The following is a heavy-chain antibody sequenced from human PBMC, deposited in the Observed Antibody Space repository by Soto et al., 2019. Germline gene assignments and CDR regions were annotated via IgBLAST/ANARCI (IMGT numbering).Heavy chain of an antibody. CDR1: GFTFSSYA. D-gene: IGHD3-3*01. J-gene: IGHJ4*02. CDR2: ISYAGSNK. CDR3: ARDQGFWSGPTYYFDY. V-gene: IGHV3-30-3*01. Sequence: QVQLVESGGGVVQPGRSLRLSCAASGFTFSSYAMHWVRQAPGKGLERVAVISYAGSNKYYADSVKGRFTISRDNSKNTLYLQMNSLRAEDTAVYYCARDQGFWSGPTYYFDYWGQGTLVTVSS.